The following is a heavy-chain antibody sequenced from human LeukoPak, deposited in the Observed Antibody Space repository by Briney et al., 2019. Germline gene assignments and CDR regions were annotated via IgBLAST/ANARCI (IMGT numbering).Heavy chain of an antibody. D-gene: IGHD6-13*01. Sequence: ASVKVSCKASGYTFTSYGISWVRQAPGQGLEWMGWISAYNDNTNYAQKFQGRVTMTRDTSISTAYMELSRLRSDDTAVYYCARDNNLAVAAAAILRYNWFDPWGQGTLVTVSS. CDR1: GYTFTSYG. V-gene: IGHV1-18*01. J-gene: IGHJ5*02. CDR2: ISAYNDNT. CDR3: ARDNNLAVAAAAILRYNWFDP.